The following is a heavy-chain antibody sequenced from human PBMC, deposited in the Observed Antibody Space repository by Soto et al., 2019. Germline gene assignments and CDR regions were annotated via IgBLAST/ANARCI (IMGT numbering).Heavy chain of an antibody. J-gene: IGHJ4*02. CDR3: AGGDGYRISDY. CDR1: GGSFNYYY. CDR2: VYYTGRT. D-gene: IGHD2-21*01. V-gene: IGHV4-59*01. Sequence: SETLSLTCAVSGGSFNYYYWNWIRQPPGKGLEWIGHVYYTGRTNYNPSLKSRVTISMDSSKNQFSLKMTSVTAADTALYYCAGGDGYRISDYWGQGTRFTVPS.